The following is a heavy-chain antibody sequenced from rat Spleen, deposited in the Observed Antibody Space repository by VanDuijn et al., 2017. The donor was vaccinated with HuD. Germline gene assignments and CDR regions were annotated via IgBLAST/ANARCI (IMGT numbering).Heavy chain of an antibody. CDR2: ISSGGST. D-gene: IGHD1-1*01. V-gene: IGHV2S12*01. CDR3: TRVVPSFDY. CDR1: GFSLTSNG. J-gene: IGHJ2*01. Sequence: QVQLKESGPGLVQPSQTLSLTCTVSGFSLTSNGVSWVRQPPGKGLEWIAAISSGGSTYYNSALKSRLSISRDTSKSQVFLKMNSLQTEDTAIYFCTRVVPSFDYWGQGVMVTVSS.